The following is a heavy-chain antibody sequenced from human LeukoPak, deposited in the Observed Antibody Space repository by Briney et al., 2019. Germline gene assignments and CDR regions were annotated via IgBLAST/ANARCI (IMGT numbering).Heavy chain of an antibody. Sequence: PSETLSLTCTVSGGSISSSSYYWGWLRQPPGKGLEWIGSVFYSGSTYYNPSLKSRVAISVDTSKNQFSLKLSSVTAADTAVYYCARVDTTMMNWGQGTLVTVSS. CDR3: ARVDTTMMN. J-gene: IGHJ4*02. V-gene: IGHV4-39*01. CDR2: VFYSGST. CDR1: GGSISSSSYY. D-gene: IGHD5-18*01.